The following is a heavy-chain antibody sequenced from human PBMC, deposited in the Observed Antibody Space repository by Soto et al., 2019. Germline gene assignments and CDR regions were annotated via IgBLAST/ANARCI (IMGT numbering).Heavy chain of an antibody. CDR1: DCYISSGNFY. J-gene: IGHJ5*02. V-gene: IGHV4-30-2*01. CDR3: ARGSDGVWNWFDP. Sequence: SLSLSHACSDCYISSGNFYWSCHPQPPGQGLEWIGYIYNSGNTYYNPSLMSRVTISVDRSQNHFSLKLTSVTAADTAVYYCARGSDGVWNWFDPWGQGTQVTVSS. CDR2: IYNSGNT. D-gene: IGHD2-21*02.